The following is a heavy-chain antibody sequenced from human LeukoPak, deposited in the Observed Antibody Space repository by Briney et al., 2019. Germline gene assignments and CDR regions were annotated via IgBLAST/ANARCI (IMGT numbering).Heavy chain of an antibody. D-gene: IGHD3-3*01. CDR1: GFTFSNAW. J-gene: IGHJ4*02. V-gene: IGHV3-15*01. CDR3: TATYYDFWSGEFDY. Sequence: GGSLRLSCAASGFTFSNAWMSWVRQAPGKGLEWVGRIKSKTDGGTTDYAAPVKGRFTTSRDDSKNTLYLQMNSLKIEDTAVYYCTATYYDFWSGEFDYWGQGTLVTVSS. CDR2: IKSKTDGGTT.